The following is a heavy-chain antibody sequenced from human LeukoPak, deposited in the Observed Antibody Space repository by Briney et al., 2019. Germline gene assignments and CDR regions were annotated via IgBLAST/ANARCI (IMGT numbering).Heavy chain of an antibody. D-gene: IGHD5-18*01. J-gene: IGHJ4*02. CDR3: GKTTVGYSSGQKPAWPVDY. V-gene: IGHV3-23*01. Sequence: GGSLRLSCEASGFTFGSHDMYWVRQAPGGGLEGVAGIFGGGGSPHYAHPVKGRFTISRDNSRNTVYLQINSLRAEDTAVYYCGKTTVGYSSGQKPAWPVDYWGQGTLVTVSS. CDR1: GFTFGSHD. CDR2: IFGGGGSP.